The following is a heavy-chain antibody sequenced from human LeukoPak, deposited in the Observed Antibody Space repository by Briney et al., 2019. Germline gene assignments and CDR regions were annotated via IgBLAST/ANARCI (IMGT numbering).Heavy chain of an antibody. CDR3: ARGELGTELYFDY. CDR1: GGSISSGGYY. D-gene: IGHD7-27*01. V-gene: IGHV4-31*03. J-gene: IGHJ4*02. CDR2: IYYSGST. Sequence: SETLSLTCTVSGGSISSGGYYWCWSRQHPGKGLEWIGYIYYSGSTYYNPSLKSRVTISVDTSKNQFSLKLSSVTAADTAVYYCARGELGTELYFDYWGQGTLVTVSS.